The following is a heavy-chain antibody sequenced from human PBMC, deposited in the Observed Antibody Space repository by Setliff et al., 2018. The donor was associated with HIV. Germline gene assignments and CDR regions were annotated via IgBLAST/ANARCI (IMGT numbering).Heavy chain of an antibody. V-gene: IGHV4-59*06. Sequence: SETLSLTCAVYGGPLSGYSWTWIRQLPGKGLEWIGYIYYSGNTYYNPSLKSRLTISLETSKNQFSLKLSSVTAADTAVYYCAGGFRDDIVVVSGRPRTWLDPWGQGTLVTVSS. CDR2: IYYSGNT. J-gene: IGHJ5*02. CDR1: GGPLSGYS. D-gene: IGHD2-2*01. CDR3: AGGFRDDIVVVSGRPRTWLDP.